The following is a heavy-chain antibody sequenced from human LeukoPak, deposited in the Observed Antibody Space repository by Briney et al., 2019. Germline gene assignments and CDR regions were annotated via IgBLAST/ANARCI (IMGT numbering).Heavy chain of an antibody. D-gene: IGHD1-26*01. CDR2: IYYSGST. J-gene: IGHJ4*02. CDR3: ARSQSGRYASFDY. V-gene: IGHV4-59*01. Sequence: SETLSLTCTVSGGSINSYYWSWIRQPPGKGLQWIGYIYYSGSTNYSPSLRSRVTISIDSSKNQFSLKLTSVTAADTAVYYCARSQSGRYASFDYWGQGNLVTVSS. CDR1: GGSINSYY.